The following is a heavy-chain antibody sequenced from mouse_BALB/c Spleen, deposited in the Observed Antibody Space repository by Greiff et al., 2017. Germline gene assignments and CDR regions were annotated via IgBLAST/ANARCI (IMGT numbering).Heavy chain of an antibody. CDR2: INSNGGST. CDR3: ASTTEAWFAY. CDR1: GFTFSSYY. J-gene: IGHJ3*01. D-gene: IGHD1-1*01. V-gene: IGHV5-6-2*01. Sequence: EVQRVESGGGLVKLGGSLKLSCAASGFTFSSYYMSWVRQTPEKRLELVAAINSNGGSTYYPDTVKGRFTISRDNAKNTLDLQMSSLKSEDTALYYCASTTEAWFAYWGQGTLVTVSA.